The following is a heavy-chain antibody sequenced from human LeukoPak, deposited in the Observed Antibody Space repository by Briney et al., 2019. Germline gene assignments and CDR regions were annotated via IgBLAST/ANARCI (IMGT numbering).Heavy chain of an antibody. V-gene: IGHV4-59*01. CDR2: IYYSGST. CDR1: GGSISSYY. CDR3: ARGIVGATTRGYFDY. D-gene: IGHD1-26*01. Sequence: ASETLSLTCTVSGGSISSYYWSWIRQPPGKGLEWIGYIYYSGSTNYNPSLKSRVTISVDTSKSQFSLKLSSVTAADTAVYYCARGIVGATTRGYFDYWGQGTLVTVSS. J-gene: IGHJ4*02.